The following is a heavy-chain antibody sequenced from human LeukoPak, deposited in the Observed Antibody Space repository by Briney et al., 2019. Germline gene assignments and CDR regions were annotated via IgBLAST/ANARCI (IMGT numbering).Heavy chain of an antibody. J-gene: IGHJ4*02. Sequence: GGALRHSCVASGFSFNTQAMHWVRQAPGKGLEWLAVMSLDGSSIYYADSVRGRFTISRDNSKNTLFLQMSSLRVEDTAVYYFARDRGKLRYLDLWGQGTLLTVSS. CDR2: MSLDGSSI. CDR3: ARDRGKLRYLDL. D-gene: IGHD3-9*01. CDR1: GFSFNTQA. V-gene: IGHV3-30*15.